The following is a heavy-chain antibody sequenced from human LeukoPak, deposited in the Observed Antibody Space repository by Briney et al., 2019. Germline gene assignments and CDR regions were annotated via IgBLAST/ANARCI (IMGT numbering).Heavy chain of an antibody. V-gene: IGHV3-23*01. Sequence: GGSLRLSCAASGFTFSNYAMSWVRQAPGKGLEWVSAISGSGDNTYYADSVKGRFTISRDNSKNTLSLQMNSLRAEDTAVYYCAIAPRGDCSGGSCHYLQYWGQGTLVTVSS. CDR2: ISGSGDNT. CDR1: GFTFSNYA. CDR3: AIAPRGDCSGGSCHYLQY. D-gene: IGHD2-15*01. J-gene: IGHJ4*02.